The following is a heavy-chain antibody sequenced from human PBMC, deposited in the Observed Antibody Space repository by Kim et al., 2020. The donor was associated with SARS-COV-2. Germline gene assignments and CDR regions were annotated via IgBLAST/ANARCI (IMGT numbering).Heavy chain of an antibody. CDR3: ARFDYDDEETLDY. CDR2: MHYPGTS. CDR1: GASVNSGRYS. D-gene: IGHD4-17*01. V-gene: IGHV4-61*01. J-gene: IGHJ4*02. Sequence: SETLSLTCTVSGASVNSGRYSWNWIRQPPGEGLEWIGFMHYPGTSSYNPSLKSRVTISVDTSKNLFSLKLDSASAADTAVYYCARFDYDDEETLDYWGQGTLVTVSS.